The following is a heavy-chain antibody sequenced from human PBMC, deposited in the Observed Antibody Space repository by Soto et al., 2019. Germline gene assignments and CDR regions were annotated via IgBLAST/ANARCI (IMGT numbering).Heavy chain of an antibody. D-gene: IGHD3-16*01. Sequence: EVQLLESGGGLVQPGGSLRLSCAASGFTFSSYAMSWVRQAPGKGLEWVSAISGSGGSTYYADSVKGRFTISRDNSKNTLYLQMNSLRAEDTALYNCAYAAREYYYYGMDAWGQGTTVTVSS. J-gene: IGHJ6*02. CDR3: AYAAREYYYYGMDA. CDR2: ISGSGGST. CDR1: GFTFSSYA. V-gene: IGHV3-23*01.